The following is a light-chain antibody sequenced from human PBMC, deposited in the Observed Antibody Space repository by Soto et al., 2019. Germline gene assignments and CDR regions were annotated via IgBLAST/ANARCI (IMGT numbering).Light chain of an antibody. CDR3: QQYNDWPT. Sequence: EIVMTQSPATLSVSLGERATLSCMASQSVSSNLAWYQLKPGQAPRLLIYGASTRATDIPARFSGSGSGTEFTLTISSLQSEDFAVYYCQQYNDWPTFGQGTKVDI. CDR1: QSVSSN. V-gene: IGKV3-15*01. CDR2: GAS. J-gene: IGKJ1*01.